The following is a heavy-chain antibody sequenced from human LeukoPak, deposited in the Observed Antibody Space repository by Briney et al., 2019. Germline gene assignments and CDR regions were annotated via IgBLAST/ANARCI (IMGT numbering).Heavy chain of an antibody. CDR3: ARGGDIAYYFDY. D-gene: IGHD2-15*01. V-gene: IGHV4-34*01. CDR1: GGSFSGYY. J-gene: IGHJ4*02. CDR2: INHSGST. Sequence: TSETLSLTCAVYGGSFSGYYWSWIRQPPGKGLEWIGEINHSGSTNYNPSLKSRVTISVDTSKNQFSLKLSSVTAADTAVYYCARGGDIAYYFDYWGQGTLVTVSS.